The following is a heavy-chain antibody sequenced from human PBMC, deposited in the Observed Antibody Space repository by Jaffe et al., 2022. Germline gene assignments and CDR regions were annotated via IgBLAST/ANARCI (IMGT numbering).Heavy chain of an antibody. J-gene: IGHJ4*02. CDR1: GFTFSSYS. CDR2: ISSSSSTI. Sequence: EVQLVESGGGLVQPGGSLRLSCAASGFTFSSYSMNWVRQAPGKGLEWVSYISSSSSTIYYADSVKGRFTISRDNAKNSLYLQMNSLRAEDTAVYYCASCDFWSGKYFDYWGQGTLVTVSS. D-gene: IGHD3-3*01. CDR3: ASCDFWSGKYFDY. V-gene: IGHV3-48*01.